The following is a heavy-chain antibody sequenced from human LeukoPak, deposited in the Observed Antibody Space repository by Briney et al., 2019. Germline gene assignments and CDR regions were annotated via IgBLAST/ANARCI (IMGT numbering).Heavy chain of an antibody. J-gene: IGHJ4*02. Sequence: GGSLRLSCAASGFTFSSYSMNWVRQAPGRGLEWISFVSGNSDVTLHADSLKGRFTTFRDNAKNTLYLQMNNLRDEDTGVYYCAREIPYGDANFWGQGTLVTVSS. CDR1: GFTFSSYS. D-gene: IGHD2-21*02. V-gene: IGHV3-48*02. CDR3: AREIPYGDANF. CDR2: VSGNSDVT.